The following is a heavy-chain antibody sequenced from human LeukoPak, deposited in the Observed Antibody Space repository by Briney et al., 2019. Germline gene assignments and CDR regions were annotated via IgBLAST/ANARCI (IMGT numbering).Heavy chain of an antibody. CDR2: ISSLGISS. V-gene: IGHV3-23*01. CDR1: GFTFSSYA. J-gene: IGHJ4*02. D-gene: IGHD1-26*01. CDR3: AKDMGSRATNFDY. Sequence: GGSLRLSCVVSGFTFSSYAMTWVRQAPGKGLEWVSSISSLGISSYYADSVKGRFTISRDNSKNTLYLQMNSLRAEDTAVYYCAKDMGSRATNFDYWGQGTLVIVSS.